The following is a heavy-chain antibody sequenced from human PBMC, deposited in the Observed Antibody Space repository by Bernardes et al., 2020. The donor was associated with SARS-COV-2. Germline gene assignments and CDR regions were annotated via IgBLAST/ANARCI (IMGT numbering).Heavy chain of an antibody. D-gene: IGHD3-22*01. J-gene: IGHJ6*02. CDR1: GFTFSSFS. CDR2: ISSGSSHI. Sequence: GSLRLSCAASGFTFSSFSMNWVRQAPGKGLEWVSSISSGSSHIFYADSVKGRFTISRDNAKNSLYLQINSLRAEDTAVYYCAKDVSVDTSGYSYYYGMDVWGQGTTVTVSS. CDR3: AKDVSVDTSGYSYYYGMDV. V-gene: IGHV3-21*06.